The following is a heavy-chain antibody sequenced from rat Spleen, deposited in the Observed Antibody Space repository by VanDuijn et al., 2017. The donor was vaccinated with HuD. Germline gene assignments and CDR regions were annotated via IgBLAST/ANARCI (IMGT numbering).Heavy chain of an antibody. CDR3: AVAGLGS. V-gene: IGHV5-29*01. CDR2: ISSDGFNT. D-gene: IGHD4-1*01. CDR1: GFTFSNYG. J-gene: IGHJ3*01. Sequence: EVQLVESGGGLVQPGRSLKLSCAASGFTFSNYGMAWVRQAPTKGLEWVASISSDGFNTYYPDSVKGRFTISRANSENTVYLQMNSLRSEDTATYYCAVAGLGSWGQGTLVTVSS.